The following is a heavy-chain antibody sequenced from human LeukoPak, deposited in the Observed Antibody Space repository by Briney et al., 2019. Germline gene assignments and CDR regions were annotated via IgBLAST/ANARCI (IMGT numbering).Heavy chain of an antibody. Sequence: ASLKVSCKASGYTFTDYGISWVRHAPGQGLEWMGWISTYNGNTNYAQKFQGRVTLTTDTSASTAYMDMRSLRSDDTAVYYCARDLGYCSGNRCYRNWFDPWGQGNLVTVSS. CDR3: ARDLGYCSGNRCYRNWFDP. CDR2: ISTYNGNT. CDR1: GYTFTDYG. V-gene: IGHV1-18*01. J-gene: IGHJ5*02. D-gene: IGHD2-2*03.